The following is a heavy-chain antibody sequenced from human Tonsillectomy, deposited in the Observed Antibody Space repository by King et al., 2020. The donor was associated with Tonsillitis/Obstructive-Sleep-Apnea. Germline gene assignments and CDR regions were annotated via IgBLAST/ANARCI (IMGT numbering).Heavy chain of an antibody. CDR3: ARHEAVADYNWFDP. Sequence: QLQESGPGLVKPSETLSLTCTVSGGSISSSSYYWGWIRQPPGKGLEWIGSIYYSGSTYYNPSLKSRVTISVDTAKNQFSLKLSSVTAADTAVYYCARHEAVADYNWFDPCGQGTLVTVSS. J-gene: IGHJ5*02. CDR1: GGSISSSSYY. CDR2: IYYSGST. D-gene: IGHD6-19*01. V-gene: IGHV4-39*01.